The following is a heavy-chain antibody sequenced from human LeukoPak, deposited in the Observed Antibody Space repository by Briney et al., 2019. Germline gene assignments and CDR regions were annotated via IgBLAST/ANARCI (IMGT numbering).Heavy chain of an antibody. J-gene: IGHJ4*02. Sequence: GGSLRLSCAASGFTFSSYAMSWVRQAPGKGLEWVSSISSSSSYIYYADSVKGRFTISRDNAKNSLYLQMNSLRAEDTAVYYCARDNGGYYFGLDYWGQGTLVTVSS. V-gene: IGHV3-21*01. CDR1: GFTFSSYA. D-gene: IGHD3-22*01. CDR3: ARDNGGYYFGLDY. CDR2: ISSSSSYI.